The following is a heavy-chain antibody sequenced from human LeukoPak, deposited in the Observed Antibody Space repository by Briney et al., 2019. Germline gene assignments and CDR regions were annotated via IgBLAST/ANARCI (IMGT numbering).Heavy chain of an antibody. Sequence: GGSLRLSCAAPGFTFSSYEMNWVRQAPGKGLEWVSYISSSGSTIYYADSVKGRFTISRDNAKNSLYLQMNSLRAEDTAVYYCARGHLYSSSWYGESVGRWFDPWGQGTLVTVSS. V-gene: IGHV3-48*03. D-gene: IGHD6-13*01. CDR3: ARGHLYSSSWYGESVGRWFDP. CDR2: ISSSGSTI. J-gene: IGHJ5*02. CDR1: GFTFSSYE.